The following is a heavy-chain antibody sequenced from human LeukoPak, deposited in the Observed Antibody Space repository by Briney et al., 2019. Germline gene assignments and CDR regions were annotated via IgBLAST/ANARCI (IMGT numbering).Heavy chain of an antibody. CDR3: AKDAIPITIFGVVIGWFDP. V-gene: IGHV3-23*01. Sequence: GGSLRLSCATSGFTFSNFAMSWVRQAPGKGLEWVSAISGSGGSTYYADSVEGRFTISRDNSKNTLYLQMNSLRAEDTAVYYCAKDAIPITIFGVVIGWFDPWGQGTLVTVSS. J-gene: IGHJ5*02. CDR1: GFTFSNFA. CDR2: ISGSGGST. D-gene: IGHD3-3*01.